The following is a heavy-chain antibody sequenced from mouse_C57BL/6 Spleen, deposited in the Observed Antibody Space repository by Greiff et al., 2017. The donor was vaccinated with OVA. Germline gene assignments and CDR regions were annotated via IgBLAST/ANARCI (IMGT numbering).Heavy chain of an antibody. J-gene: IGHJ3*01. CDR2: IYPGDGDT. CDR3: ARSAYYGSRGFAD. Sequence: VMLVESGPELVKPGASVKISCKASGYAFSSSWMNWVKQRPGKGLEWIGRIYPGDGDTNYNGKFTGKATLTADKSSSTAYMQLSSLSSEDSAVYFCARSAYYGSRGFADWGQGTLVTVSA. CDR1: GYAFSSSW. D-gene: IGHD1-1*01. V-gene: IGHV1-82*01.